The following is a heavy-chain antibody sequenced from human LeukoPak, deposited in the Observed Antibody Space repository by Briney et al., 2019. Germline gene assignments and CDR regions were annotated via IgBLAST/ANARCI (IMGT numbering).Heavy chain of an antibody. V-gene: IGHV3-15*01. D-gene: IGHD3-9*01. J-gene: IGHJ4*02. Sequence: GSLRLSCAASGFTFSNAWMSWVRQAPGKGLEWVGRIKSKTDGGTTDYAAPVKGTFTISRDDSKNTLYLQMNSLKTEDTAVYYCTTEDYDILTGYYYFDYWGQGTLVTVSS. CDR2: IKSKTDGGTT. CDR3: TTEDYDILTGYYYFDY. CDR1: GFTFSNAW.